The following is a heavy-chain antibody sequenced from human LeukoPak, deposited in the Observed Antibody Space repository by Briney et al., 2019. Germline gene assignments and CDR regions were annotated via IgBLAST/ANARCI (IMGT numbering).Heavy chain of an antibody. CDR2: ISYDGSNK. D-gene: IGHD3-3*01. V-gene: IGHV3-30*18. Sequence: PGGSLRLSCAASGFTFSSYGMHWVRQAPGKGLEWVAVISYDGSNKYYADSVKGRFTISRDNSKNTLCLQMNSLRAEDTAVYYCAKRVPFGVVIMGRYGMDVWGQGTTVTVSS. CDR1: GFTFSSYG. CDR3: AKRVPFGVVIMGRYGMDV. J-gene: IGHJ6*02.